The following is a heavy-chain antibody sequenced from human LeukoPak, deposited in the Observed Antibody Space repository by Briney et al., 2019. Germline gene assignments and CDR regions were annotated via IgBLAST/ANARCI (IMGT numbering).Heavy chain of an antibody. D-gene: IGHD3-22*01. CDR2: IRYDGSNK. Sequence: GGCLRLSCAASGFTFSSYGMHWVRQAPGKGLEWVAFIRYDGSNKYYADSVKGRFTISRDNSKNTLYLQMNSLRAEDTAVYYCAKDLRISNYYDSSGNFDYWGQGTLVTVSS. CDR1: GFTFSSYG. CDR3: AKDLRISNYYDSSGNFDY. V-gene: IGHV3-30*02. J-gene: IGHJ4*02.